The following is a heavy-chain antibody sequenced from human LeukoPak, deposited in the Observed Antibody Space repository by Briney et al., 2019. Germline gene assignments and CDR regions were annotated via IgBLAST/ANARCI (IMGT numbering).Heavy chain of an antibody. J-gene: IGHJ6*03. CDR1: GRSISSGSYY. V-gene: IGHV4-61*02. CDR2: IYTSGST. CDR3: ARGRGGNTLSYYYYMDV. Sequence: SETLSLTCTVSGRSISSGSYYWSWIRQPDGKGLEWIGRIYTSGSTNYNPSLKSRVTISVDTSKNQFSLKLSSVTAADTAVYYCARGRGGNTLSYYYYMDVWGKGTTVTISS. D-gene: IGHD4-23*01.